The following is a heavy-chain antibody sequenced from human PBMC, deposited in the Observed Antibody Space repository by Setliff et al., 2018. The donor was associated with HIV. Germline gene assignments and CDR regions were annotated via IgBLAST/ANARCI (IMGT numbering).Heavy chain of an antibody. J-gene: IGHJ6*03. Sequence: PSETLSLTCTVSGGSISSGSYYWSWIRQPAGKGLEWIGHIYTSGSTNYNPSLKSRVTISVDTSKNQFSLKLTSVTAADTAVYYCARDTYHTGYLGWGPKPHYYYMDVWGKGTTVTVSS. CDR1: GGSISSGSYY. CDR2: IYTSGST. CDR3: ARDTYHTGYLGWGPKPHYYYMDV. D-gene: IGHD5-12*01. V-gene: IGHV4-61*09.